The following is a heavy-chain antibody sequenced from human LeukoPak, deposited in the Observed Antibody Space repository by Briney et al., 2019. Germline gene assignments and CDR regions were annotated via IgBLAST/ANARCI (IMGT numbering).Heavy chain of an antibody. CDR1: GHTFGDHY. J-gene: IGHJ5*02. V-gene: IGHV1-2*02. CDR3: ARVLLRTGIPEGFDP. Sequence: SVKVFCKASGHTFGDHYMHWVRQAPGQGLEWMGWTNPNSGGTTYAQRFQGRVTMARDTSISTAYMELRRLRSDDTAVYYCARVLLRTGIPEGFDPWGQGTLVTVSS. CDR2: TNPNSGGT. D-gene: IGHD1-14*01.